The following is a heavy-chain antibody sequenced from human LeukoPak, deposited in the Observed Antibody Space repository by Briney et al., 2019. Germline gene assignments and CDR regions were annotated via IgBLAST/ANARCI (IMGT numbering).Heavy chain of an antibody. CDR2: IIPIFGAA. V-gene: IGHV1-69*13. J-gene: IGHJ4*02. Sequence: SVKVSCKASGGTFSSYAISWVRQAPGQGLEWMGGIIPIFGAANYAQKFQGRVTITADESTSTAYMELSSLRSEDTAVYYCAREVVAATRSEYYFDYWGQGTLVTVSS. CDR3: AREVVAATRSEYYFDY. CDR1: GGTFSSYA. D-gene: IGHD2-15*01.